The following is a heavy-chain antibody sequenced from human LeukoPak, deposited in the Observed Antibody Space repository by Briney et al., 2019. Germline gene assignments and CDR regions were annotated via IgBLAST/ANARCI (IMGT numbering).Heavy chain of an antibody. CDR2: INPNSGGT. J-gene: IGHJ4*02. V-gene: IGHV1-2*04. D-gene: IGHD3-22*01. CDR3: ARASHYYDSSGPYDY. Sequence: GASVKVSCKASGYTFTGYYMHWVRQAPGQGLEWMGWINPNSGGTNYAQKFQGWVTMTRDTSISTAYMELSRLRSDDTAVYYCARASHYYDSSGPYDYWGQGTLVTVSS. CDR1: GYTFTGYY.